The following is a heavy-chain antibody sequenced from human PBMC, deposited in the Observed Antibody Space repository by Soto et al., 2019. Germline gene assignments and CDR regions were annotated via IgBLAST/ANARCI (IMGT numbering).Heavy chain of an antibody. D-gene: IGHD4-17*01. J-gene: IGHJ4*02. CDR2: IIPIFGTA. Sequence: QVQLVQSGAEVKKPGSSVKVSCKASGGTFSSYAISWVRQAPGQGLEWMGGIIPIFGTAHYAQKFQGRVTITADESTSTAYMELSSLRSEDTAVYYCASHSLTTVTTAHDYWGQGTLVTVSS. CDR3: ASHSLTTVTTAHDY. CDR1: GGTFSSYA. V-gene: IGHV1-69*01.